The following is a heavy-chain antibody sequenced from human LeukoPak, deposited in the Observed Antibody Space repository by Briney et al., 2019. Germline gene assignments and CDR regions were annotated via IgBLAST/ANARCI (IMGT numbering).Heavy chain of an antibody. CDR1: GFTFSSYG. CDR2: ISYDGSNK. J-gene: IGHJ5*02. CDR3: ATSSGYP. V-gene: IGHV3-30*03. D-gene: IGHD3-22*01. Sequence: GGSLRLSCAASGFTFSSYGMHWVRQAPGKGLEWVAVISYDGSNKYYADSVKGRFTISRDNSKNTLYLQMNSLRAEDTAVYYCATSSGYPWGQGTLVTVSS.